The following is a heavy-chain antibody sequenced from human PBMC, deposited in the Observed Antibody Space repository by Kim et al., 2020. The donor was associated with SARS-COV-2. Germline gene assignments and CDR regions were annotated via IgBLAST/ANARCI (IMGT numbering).Heavy chain of an antibody. J-gene: IGHJ4*02. V-gene: IGHV1-8*01. CDR1: GYTFTSYD. Sequence: ASVKVSCKASGYTFTSYDINWVRQATGQGLEWMGWMNPNSGNTGYAQKFQGRVTMTRNTSISTAYMELSSLRSEDTAVYYCARAYCSSTSCYAGIDYWGQGTLVTVSS. CDR2: MNPNSGNT. D-gene: IGHD2-2*01. CDR3: ARAYCSSTSCYAGIDY.